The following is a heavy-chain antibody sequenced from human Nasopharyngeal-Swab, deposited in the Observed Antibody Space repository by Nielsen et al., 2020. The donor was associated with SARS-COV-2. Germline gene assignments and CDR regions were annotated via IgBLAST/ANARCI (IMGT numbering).Heavy chain of an antibody. D-gene: IGHD6-13*01. J-gene: IGHJ4*02. Sequence: ASVNVPCKPSGYTFHRYAMLWVRQAPGQRREWMGWINAGNGNTKHSQKFQGRVTITSDTSASTAYMELSRLRSEDTAVYYCARGIAAAGTLDYWGQGTLVTVSS. V-gene: IGHV1-3*01. CDR2: INAGNGNT. CDR1: GYTFHRYA. CDR3: ARGIAAAGTLDY.